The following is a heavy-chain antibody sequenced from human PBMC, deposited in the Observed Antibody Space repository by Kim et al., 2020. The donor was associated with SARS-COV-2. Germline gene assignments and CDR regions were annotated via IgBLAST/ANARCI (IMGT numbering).Heavy chain of an antibody. D-gene: IGHD3-22*01. V-gene: IGHV3-48*02. CDR3: ARDWNHYDSRRKAFDI. Sequence: SVKGRFTISRDNAKNSLYLQMNSLRHEDTAVYYCARDWNHYDSRRKAFDIWGQGTMVTVSS. J-gene: IGHJ3*02.